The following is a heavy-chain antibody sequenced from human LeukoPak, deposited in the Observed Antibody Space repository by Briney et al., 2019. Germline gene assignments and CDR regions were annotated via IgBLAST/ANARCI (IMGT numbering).Heavy chain of an antibody. CDR1: GFRFSDFA. Sequence: GGSLRLSCAASGFRFSDFAMSWVRQAPGKGLECVSVISASGGRTYSAESVKARFTISRDNSKNTLYLQMNSLTADDTAVYYRAKGHSDFGTGFDLWGQGTLVTVS. J-gene: IGHJ4*02. D-gene: IGHD4-17*01. CDR2: ISASGGRT. CDR3: AKGHSDFGTGFDL. V-gene: IGHV3-23*01.